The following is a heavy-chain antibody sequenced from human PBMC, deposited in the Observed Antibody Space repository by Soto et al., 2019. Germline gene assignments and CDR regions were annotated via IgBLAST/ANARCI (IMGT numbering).Heavy chain of an antibody. V-gene: IGHV4-31*03. CDR3: ARGSRGAHWEPGSFDI. J-gene: IGHJ3*02. D-gene: IGHD1-26*01. CDR1: GGSISSGGYY. CDR2: IYYSGST. Sequence: PSETLSLTCTVSGGSISSGGYYWSWIRQHPGKGLEWIGYIYYSGSTYYNPSLKSRVTISVDTSKNQFSLKLSSVTAADTAVYYCARGSRGAHWEPGSFDIWGQGTMVTVSS.